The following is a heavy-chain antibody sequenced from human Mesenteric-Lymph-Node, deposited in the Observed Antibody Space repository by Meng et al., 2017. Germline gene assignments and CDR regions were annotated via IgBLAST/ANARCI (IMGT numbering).Heavy chain of an antibody. D-gene: IGHD3-3*01. CDR3: ARDLGDGIWSGYRY. Sequence: QVQLVDSGGGVVQPGRSLRLSCAASGFTFSSYAMHWVRQAPGKGLEWVSVIWHDGSNKYYADSVKGRFTISRDNSENTLYLQMNSLRAEDTAVYYCARDLGDGIWSGYRYWGRGTLVTVSS. CDR1: GFTFSSYA. V-gene: IGHV3-33*08. CDR2: IWHDGSNK. J-gene: IGHJ2*01.